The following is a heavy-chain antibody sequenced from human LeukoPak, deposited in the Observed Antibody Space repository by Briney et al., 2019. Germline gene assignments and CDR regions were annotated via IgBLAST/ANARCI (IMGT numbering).Heavy chain of an antibody. CDR2: INPNIGGT. CDR1: GYTFIDYF. Sequence: KPGASVKVSCKASGYTFIDYFIYWVRQAPGQGLEWMGRINPNIGGTKYAQKFQGRVTMTRDTSISTAYMELTRLRSDDTAVYYCARGSATLYFDYWGQGTLVTVSS. J-gene: IGHJ4*02. CDR3: ARGSATLYFDY. V-gene: IGHV1-2*06.